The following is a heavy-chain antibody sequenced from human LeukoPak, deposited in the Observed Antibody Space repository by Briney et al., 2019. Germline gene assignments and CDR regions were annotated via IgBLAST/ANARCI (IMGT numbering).Heavy chain of an antibody. J-gene: IGHJ6*03. CDR2: IYPGDSDT. D-gene: IGHD6-19*01. Sequence: GESLKISCKGSGYSFTSCWIGWVRQMPGKGLEWMGIIYPGDSDTRYSPSFQGQVTISADKSISTAYLQWSSLKASDTAMYYCARQTYSSGWVRGYYYYYMDVWGKGTTVTVSS. CDR3: ARQTYSSGWVRGYYYYYMDV. CDR1: GYSFTSCW. V-gene: IGHV5-51*01.